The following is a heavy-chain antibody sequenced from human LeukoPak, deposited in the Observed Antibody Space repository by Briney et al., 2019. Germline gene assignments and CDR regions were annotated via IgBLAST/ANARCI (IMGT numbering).Heavy chain of an antibody. Sequence: PGGSLRLSCAASGFTFSNAWMNWVRQAPGKGLEWVAVIWYDGSNKYYADSVKGRFTISRDNSKNTLYLQMNSLRAEDTAVYYCARDLEYYDSSGLLGYWGQGTLVTVSS. CDR1: GFTFSNAW. CDR2: IWYDGSNK. CDR3: ARDLEYYDSSGLLGY. D-gene: IGHD3-22*01. J-gene: IGHJ4*02. V-gene: IGHV3-33*08.